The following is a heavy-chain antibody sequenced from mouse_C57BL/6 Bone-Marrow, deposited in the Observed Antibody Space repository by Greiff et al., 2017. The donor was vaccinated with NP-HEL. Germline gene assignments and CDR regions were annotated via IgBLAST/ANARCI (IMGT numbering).Heavy chain of an antibody. CDR2: IYPGGGYT. Sequence: VQLQQSGAELVRPGTSVKMSCKASGYTFTNYWIGWAKQRPGHGLEWIGDIYPGGGYTNYNEKFKGKATLTADKSSSTAYMQFSSLTSEDSALYYCARYEFTGVFAYWGQGTLVTVSA. J-gene: IGHJ3*01. D-gene: IGHD2-3*01. CDR3: ARYEFTGVFAY. CDR1: GYTFTNYW. V-gene: IGHV1-63*01.